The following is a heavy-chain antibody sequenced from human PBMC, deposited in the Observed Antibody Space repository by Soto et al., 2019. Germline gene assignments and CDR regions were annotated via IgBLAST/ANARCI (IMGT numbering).Heavy chain of an antibody. CDR3: ARAVAVPAYLDY. V-gene: IGHV1-69*13. CDR1: GGTFSSYA. D-gene: IGHD6-19*01. J-gene: IGHJ4*02. Sequence: ASVKVSCKASGGTFSSYAISWVRQAPGQGLEWMGGIIPIFGTANYAQKFQGRVTITADESTSTAYMELSSLRSEDTAVYYCARAVAVPAYLDYWDPGTLVTVSS. CDR2: IIPIFGTA.